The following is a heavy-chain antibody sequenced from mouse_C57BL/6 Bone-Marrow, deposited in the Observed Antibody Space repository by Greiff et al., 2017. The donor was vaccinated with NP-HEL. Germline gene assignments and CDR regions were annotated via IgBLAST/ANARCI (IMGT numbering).Heavy chain of an antibody. CDR3: ARGGYKSITTVVAPRDCAMDY. V-gene: IGHV5-15*01. CDR1: GFTFSDYG. D-gene: IGHD1-1*01. Sequence: EVQLVESGGGLVQPGGSLKLSCAASGFTFSDYGMAWVRQAPRKGPEWVAFISNLAYSIYYADTVTGRFTISRENAKNTLYLEMSSLRSEDTAMYYCARGGYKSITTVVAPRDCAMDYWGQGTSVTVSS. CDR2: ISNLAYSI. J-gene: IGHJ4*01.